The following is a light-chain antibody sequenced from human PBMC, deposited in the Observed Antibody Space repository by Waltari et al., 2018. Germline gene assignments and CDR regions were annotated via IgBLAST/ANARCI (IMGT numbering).Light chain of an antibody. CDR1: QSVSRAF. CDR2: GAS. J-gene: IGKJ1*01. Sequence: EIVLAQSPGTLSLSPGERATLSCRASQSVSRAFAWYQQKPGQTPRLLLYGASSRATGIPDRFSGSGSGTDFSLTISRLEPEDFAVYFCQHYVRLPATFGQGTKVEIK. CDR3: QHYVRLPAT. V-gene: IGKV3-20*01.